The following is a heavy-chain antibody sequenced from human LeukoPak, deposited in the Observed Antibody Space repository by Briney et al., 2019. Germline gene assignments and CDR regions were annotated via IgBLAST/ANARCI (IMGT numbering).Heavy chain of an antibody. CDR2: IIENGSNQ. CDR3: ARDWYGGSPGY. J-gene: IGHJ4*02. Sequence: QTGGSLRLSCAASGFTFSNYIMHWVRQAPGKGLDWVAVIIENGSNQYYADSVKGRFTISRDNSKNTLFLQMNSLRAEDTAVYYCARDWYGGSPGYWGQGTLVTVSS. D-gene: IGHD1-26*01. CDR1: GFTFSNYI. V-gene: IGHV3-30*04.